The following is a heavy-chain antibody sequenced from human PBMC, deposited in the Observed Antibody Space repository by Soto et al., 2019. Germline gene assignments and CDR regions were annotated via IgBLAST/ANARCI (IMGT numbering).Heavy chain of an antibody. CDR2: IKQDGSEK. J-gene: IGHJ4*02. V-gene: IGHV3-7*05. Sequence: GSLRLSCSAAGFTVGSYGMSWVRQAPGKGLEGVANIKQDGSEKSYVDSVKGRFTISRDNAKNSLYLQMNSLRAEDTAVYYCASLNRDTAFVPPAYFDYWGQGTLVTVSS. D-gene: IGHD5-18*01. CDR1: GFTVGSYG. CDR3: ASLNRDTAFVPPAYFDY.